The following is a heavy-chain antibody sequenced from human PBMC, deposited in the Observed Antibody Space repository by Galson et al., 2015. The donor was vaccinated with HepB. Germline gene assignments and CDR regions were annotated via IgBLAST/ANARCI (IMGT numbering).Heavy chain of an antibody. V-gene: IGHV1-18*04. CDR3: ARDPPRAYDFWSGSQNYGMDV. D-gene: IGHD3-3*01. CDR2: ISAYNGNT. J-gene: IGHJ6*02. CDR1: GYTFTSYG. Sequence: SCKASGYTFTSYGISWVRQAPGQGLEWMGWISAYNGNTNYAQKLQGRVTMTTDTSTSTAYMELRSLRSDDTAVYYCARDPPRAYDFWSGSQNYGMDVWGQGTTVTVSS.